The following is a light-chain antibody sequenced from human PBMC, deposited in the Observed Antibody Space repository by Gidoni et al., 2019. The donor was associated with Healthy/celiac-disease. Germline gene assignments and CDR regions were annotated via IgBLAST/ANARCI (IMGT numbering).Light chain of an antibody. V-gene: IGKV3-20*01. Sequence: DIVLTQSPGTLSLSPGERATLSCRASQSVSSSYLSWYQQKPGQAPRLLIYGASSRATGIPDRFSGSGSGTDFTLTISRLEPEDLAVYYCQQYGSSPLWTFGQGTKVEIK. CDR2: GAS. J-gene: IGKJ1*01. CDR3: QQYGSSPLWT. CDR1: QSVSSSY.